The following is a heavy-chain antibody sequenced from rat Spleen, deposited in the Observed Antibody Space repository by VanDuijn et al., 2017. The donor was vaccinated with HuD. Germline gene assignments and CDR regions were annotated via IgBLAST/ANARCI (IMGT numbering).Heavy chain of an antibody. D-gene: IGHD1-4*01. CDR3: ARPDRVYAWFAY. CDR2: INGAGST. Sequence: EVQLQESGPGLVKPSQSLSLTCSVTAYSIISSYRWNWIRKFPGNKLEWMGFINGAGSTDYNPSLKSRISITRDTSKNQFFLQVNSVTTEDTATYYCARPDRVYAWFAYWGQGTLVTVSS. J-gene: IGHJ3*01. V-gene: IGHV3-3*01. CDR1: AYSIISSYR.